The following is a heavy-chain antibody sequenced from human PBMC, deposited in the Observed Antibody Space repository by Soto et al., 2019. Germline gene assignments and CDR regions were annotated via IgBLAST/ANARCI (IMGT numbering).Heavy chain of an antibody. J-gene: IGHJ6*02. Sequence: QVQLVESGGGLVKPGGSLRLSCAASGFTFSDYYMNWIRQAPGKGLEWVSYISSSGTTIYYEDSVKGRFTISRDNAKNTLFLQMNSLRAEDTALYYCARGHSIFYGMDVWGQGTTVTVSS. CDR2: ISSSGTTI. V-gene: IGHV3-11*01. CDR3: ARGHSIFYGMDV. D-gene: IGHD2-21*01. CDR1: GFTFSDYY.